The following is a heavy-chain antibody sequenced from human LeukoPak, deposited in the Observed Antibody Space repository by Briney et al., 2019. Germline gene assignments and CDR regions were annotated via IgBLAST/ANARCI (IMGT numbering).Heavy chain of an antibody. CDR1: GFTFSNFG. CDR2: ISYDGKNE. V-gene: IGHV3-30*18. D-gene: IGHD5-24*01. CDR3: AKQMAVDYFDY. Sequence: GGSLRLSCAASGFTFSNFGMHWVRQAPGKGLEWVAVISYDGKNEYYTDSVKGRFTISRDNAKNTVYLQMNSLKPEDTAVYYCAKQMAVDYFDYWGQGTLVTVSS. J-gene: IGHJ4*02.